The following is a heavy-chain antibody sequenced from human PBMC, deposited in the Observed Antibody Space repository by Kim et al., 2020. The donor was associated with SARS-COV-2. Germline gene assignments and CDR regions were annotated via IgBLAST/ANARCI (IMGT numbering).Heavy chain of an antibody. CDR3: ARGWIQLWLGGNWFDP. CDR2: INPSGGST. V-gene: IGHV1-46*01. CDR1: GYTFTSYY. J-gene: IGHJ5*02. Sequence: ASVKVSCKASGYTFTSYYMHWVRQAPGQGLEWMGIINPSGGSTSYAQKFQGRVTMTRDTSTSTVYMELSSLRSEDTAVYYCARGWIQLWLGGNWFDPWGQGTLVTVSS. D-gene: IGHD5-18*01.